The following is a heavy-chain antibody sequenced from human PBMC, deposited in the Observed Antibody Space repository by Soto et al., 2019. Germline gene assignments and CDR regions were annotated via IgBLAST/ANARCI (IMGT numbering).Heavy chain of an antibody. V-gene: IGHV3-72*01. D-gene: IGHD2-15*01. CDR3: ALGFCSGESCYSSDY. Sequence: GGSLRLSCAASGFTFSDHYMDWVRQAPGKGLEWVGRSRNKANSYTTEYAASVKGRFTISRDDSKNSLYLQMTSLKTEDTAVYYCALGFCSGESCYSSDYWGQGTLVTVSS. CDR1: GFTFSDHY. J-gene: IGHJ4*02. CDR2: SRNKANSYTT.